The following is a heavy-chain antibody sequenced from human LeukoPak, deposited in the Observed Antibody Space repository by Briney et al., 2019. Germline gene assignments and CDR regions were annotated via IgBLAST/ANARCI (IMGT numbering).Heavy chain of an antibody. V-gene: IGHV3-30*04. CDR2: ISYDGSNK. CDR3: AKDLSDIVVVVAATDFDY. Sequence: PGRSLRLSCAASGFTFSSYAMHWVRQAPGKGLEWVAVISYDGSNKYYADSVKGRFTISRDNSKNTLYLQMNSLRAEDTAVYYCAKDLSDIVVVVAATDFDYWGQGTLVTVSS. D-gene: IGHD2-15*01. CDR1: GFTFSSYA. J-gene: IGHJ4*02.